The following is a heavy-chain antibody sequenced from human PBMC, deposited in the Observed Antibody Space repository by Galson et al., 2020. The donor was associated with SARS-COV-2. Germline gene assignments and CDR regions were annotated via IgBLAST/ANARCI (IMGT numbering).Heavy chain of an antibody. CDR1: RLTFSNTE. J-gene: IGHJ5*01. D-gene: IGHD7-27*01. CDR2: ISMSGITI. CDR3: ATGDVWFES. Sequence: GSLRLSCAASRLTFSNTEMNWVRQAPGKGLEWLSYISMSGITIYYADSVKGRFTISRDNAENSLYLQMNSLRAEDTGIYYCATGDVWFESWGQGTLVTVSS. V-gene: IGHV3-48*03.